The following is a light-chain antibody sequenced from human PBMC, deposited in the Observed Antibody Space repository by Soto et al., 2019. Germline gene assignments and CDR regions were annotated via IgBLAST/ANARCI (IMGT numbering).Light chain of an antibody. CDR3: QQSYSTHT. V-gene: IGKV1-39*01. Sequence: DIQMTQSPSSLSASVGDRVTITCRASQSISSYLNWYQQKSGQAPKVLIYAASRLQSGVPSRFSGSGSGTDFTLTISSLEPEDFATYYCQQSYSTHTFGQGTKVEIK. CDR1: QSISSY. CDR2: AAS. J-gene: IGKJ2*01.